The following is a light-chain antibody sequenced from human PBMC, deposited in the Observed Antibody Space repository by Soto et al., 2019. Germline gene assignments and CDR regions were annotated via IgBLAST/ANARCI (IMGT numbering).Light chain of an antibody. V-gene: IGKV3-20*01. J-gene: IGKJ1*01. CDR1: QSVSSSY. CDR2: GAS. CDR3: HQYGSSPQT. Sequence: EIVLTQSPGTLSLSPGERATLCCRVSQSVSSSYLAWYQQKPGQAPRLLIYGASSRATGIPDRFTGSGSGTDFTLTISRLEPEDFAVFYCHQYGSSPQTFGQGTKVDIK.